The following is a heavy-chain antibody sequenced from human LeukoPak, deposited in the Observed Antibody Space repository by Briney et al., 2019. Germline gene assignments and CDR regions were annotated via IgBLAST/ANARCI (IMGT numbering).Heavy chain of an antibody. CDR1: GFTFSSFA. V-gene: IGHV3-23*01. Sequence: QPGGSLRLSCAASGFTFSSFAMSWVRQAPGKGLEWVSAISGSGGSTYYADSVKGRFTISRDNSKNTLFLQMNSLRAEDTAVYYCARDPGKAAAGSLDYWGQGTLVTVSS. D-gene: IGHD6-13*01. CDR3: ARDPGKAAAGSLDY. J-gene: IGHJ4*02. CDR2: ISGSGGST.